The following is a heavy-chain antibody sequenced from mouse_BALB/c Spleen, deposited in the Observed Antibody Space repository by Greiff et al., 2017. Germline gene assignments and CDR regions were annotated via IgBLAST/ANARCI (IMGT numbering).Heavy chain of an antibody. J-gene: IGHJ1*01. V-gene: IGHV5-15*02. CDR3: ARSSMIKRYFDV. CDR1: GFTFSDYG. Sequence: VQLKESGGGLVQPGGSRKLSCAASGFTFSDYGMAWVRQAPGKGPEWVAFISNLAYSIYYADTVTGRFTISRENAKNTLYLEMSSLRSEDTAMYYCARSSMIKRYFDVWGAGTTVTVSS. D-gene: IGHD2-4*01. CDR2: ISNLAYSI.